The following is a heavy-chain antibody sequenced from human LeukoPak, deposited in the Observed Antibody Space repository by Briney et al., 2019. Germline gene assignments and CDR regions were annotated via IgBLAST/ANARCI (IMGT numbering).Heavy chain of an antibody. CDR3: ARDTYYDILTGPSRLDV. CDR2: ISSSSSYI. J-gene: IGHJ6*04. V-gene: IGHV3-21*01. D-gene: IGHD3-9*01. Sequence: GGSLRLSCTASGFTFSSYSMNWVRQAPGKGLEWVSSISSSSSYIYYADSVKGRFTISRDNAKNSLYLQMNSLRAEDTAVYYCARDTYYDILTGPSRLDVWGKGTTVIVSS. CDR1: GFTFSSYS.